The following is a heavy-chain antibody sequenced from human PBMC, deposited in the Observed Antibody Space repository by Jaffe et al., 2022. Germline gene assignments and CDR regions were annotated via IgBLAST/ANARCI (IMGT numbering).Heavy chain of an antibody. Sequence: QVQLQESGPGLVKPSETLSLTCAVSGYSISSGYYWGWIRQPPGKGLEWIGSIYHSGSTYYNPSLKSRVTISVDTSKNQFSLKLSSVTAADTAVYYCARPANIQPDYDYGDSHYYYYMDVWGKGTTVTVSS. V-gene: IGHV4-38-2*01. CDR1: GYSISSGYY. CDR2: IYHSGST. D-gene: IGHD4-17*01. CDR3: ARPANIQPDYDYGDSHYYYYMDV. J-gene: IGHJ6*03.